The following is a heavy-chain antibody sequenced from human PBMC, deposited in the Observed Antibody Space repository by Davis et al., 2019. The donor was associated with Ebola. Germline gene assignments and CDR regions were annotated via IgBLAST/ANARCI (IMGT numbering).Heavy chain of an antibody. D-gene: IGHD3-10*01. J-gene: IGHJ5*02. CDR1: GGSISSYY. CDR3: ARNPPLWLRFDP. CDR2: INHSGST. Sequence: SETLSLTCTVSGGSISSYYWSWIRQPPGKGLEWIGEINHSGSTNYKSSLKSRVTISVDTSKNQFSLKLSSVTAADTAVYYCARNPPLWLRFDPWGQGTLVTVSS. V-gene: IGHV4-34*01.